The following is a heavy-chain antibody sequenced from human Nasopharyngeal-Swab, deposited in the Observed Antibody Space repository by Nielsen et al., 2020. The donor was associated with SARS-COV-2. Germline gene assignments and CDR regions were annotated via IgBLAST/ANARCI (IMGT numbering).Heavy chain of an antibody. J-gene: IGHJ4*02. CDR2: INHSGST. CDR3: ARGGSSGRRW. Sequence: GSLRLSCAASGFTFSSYSMNWVRQAPGKGLEWIGEINHSGSTNYNPSLKSRVTISVDTSKNQFSLKLSSVTAADTAMYYCARGGSSGRRWWGQGTLVTVSS. V-gene: IGHV4-34*01. CDR1: GFTFSSYS. D-gene: IGHD6-19*01.